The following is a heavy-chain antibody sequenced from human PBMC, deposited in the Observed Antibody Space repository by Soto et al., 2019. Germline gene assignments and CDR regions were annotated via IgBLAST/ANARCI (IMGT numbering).Heavy chain of an antibody. CDR3: ARTHRGGYGPGSPSY. CDR1: GFTVSSNF. V-gene: IGHV3-66*01. D-gene: IGHD5-12*01. J-gene: IGHJ4*02. CDR2: IYSGGST. Sequence: EVQLVESGGDLVQPGGSLRLSCAASGFTVSSNFMSWVRQAPGKGLEWVSIIYSGGSTYYADSVKGRFTISRDNSKNTLDLQMNSMRPEDRAIYYCARTHRGGYGPGSPSYWGQGTLVTVSS.